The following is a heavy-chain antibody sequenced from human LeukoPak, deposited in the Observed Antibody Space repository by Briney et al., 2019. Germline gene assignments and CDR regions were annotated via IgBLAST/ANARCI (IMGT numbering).Heavy chain of an antibody. J-gene: IGHJ4*02. CDR1: EFRFSSYD. V-gene: IGHV3-23*01. D-gene: IGHD4/OR15-4a*01. CDR2: ISGDGAT. CDR3: ANGPNFGAWRAVDY. Sequence: GGSLRLSCAASEFRFSSYDMSWVRQTLEKGLEWVSSISGDGATFYADSVKGRFTISRDESKNALYLQMCSLRAGDTAIYYCANGPNFGAWRAVDYWGQGSLVTVSS.